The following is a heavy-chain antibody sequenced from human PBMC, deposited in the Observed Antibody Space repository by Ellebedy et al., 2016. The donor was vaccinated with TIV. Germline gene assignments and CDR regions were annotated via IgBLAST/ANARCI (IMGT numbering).Heavy chain of an antibody. CDR1: EFTFRSNP. Sequence: PGGSLRLSCAASEFTFRSNPMNWVRQAPGKGMVWVSIMDAGGNTHYPDPVKGRFTVSRDNSKNTLYLQMNSLRAEDTAVYYCAGGSYWGQGTLVTVSS. J-gene: IGHJ4*02. CDR3: AGGSY. CDR2: MDAGGNT. V-gene: IGHV3-53*01. D-gene: IGHD3-16*01.